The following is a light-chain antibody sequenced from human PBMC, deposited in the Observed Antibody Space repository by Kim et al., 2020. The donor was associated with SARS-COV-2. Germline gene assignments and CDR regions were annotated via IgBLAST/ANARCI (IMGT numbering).Light chain of an antibody. V-gene: IGKV1-5*03. CDR2: KAS. CDR3: QQYNGY. CDR1: QSIDDW. Sequence: DIQMTQSPSTLSASVGDRVTITCRASQSIDDWLAWYQQKPGKAPKLLIYKASALQGGVPSRFSGSGSGTEFTLTISSLQPDDFATYYCQQYNGYFGQGTKLEI. J-gene: IGKJ2*01.